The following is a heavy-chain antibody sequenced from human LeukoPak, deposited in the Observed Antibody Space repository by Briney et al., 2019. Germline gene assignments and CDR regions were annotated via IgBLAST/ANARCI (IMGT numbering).Heavy chain of an antibody. CDR2: INPNSGGT. CDR3: VFGVVIPY. CDR1: GYTFTNYG. Sequence: GASVKVSCKASGYTFTNYGIGWVRQAPGQGLEWMGWINPNSGGTNYAQKFQGRVTMTRDTSISTAYMELSRLRSDDTAVHYCVFGVVIPYWGQGTLVTVSS. V-gene: IGHV1-2*02. D-gene: IGHD3-3*01. J-gene: IGHJ4*02.